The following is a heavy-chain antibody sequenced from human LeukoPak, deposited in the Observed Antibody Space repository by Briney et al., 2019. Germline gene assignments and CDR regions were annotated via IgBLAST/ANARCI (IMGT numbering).Heavy chain of an antibody. Sequence: PSETLSLTCTVSGVSISSYYWSWIRQPAGKGLEWIGRVYTSGGTGYNPSLKSRVTMSADTSKNQFSLKLSSVTAADTAVYYCARLIGLWFPFDYWGQGALVAVSS. D-gene: IGHD3-10*01. CDR2: VYTSGGT. CDR1: GVSISSYY. V-gene: IGHV4-4*07. CDR3: ARLIGLWFPFDY. J-gene: IGHJ4*02.